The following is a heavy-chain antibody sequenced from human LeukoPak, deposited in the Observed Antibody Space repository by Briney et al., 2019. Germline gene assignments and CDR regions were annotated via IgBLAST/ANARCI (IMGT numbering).Heavy chain of an antibody. CDR2: INHSGSS. D-gene: IGHD1-14*01. J-gene: IGHJ4*02. CDR3: ASSRIYFDY. Sequence: PSETLSLTCAVYGGSFSGYYWSWIRQPPGKGLEWIGEINHSGSSNYNPSLKSRVTISVDTSKNQFSLKLSSVTAADTAVYYCASSRIYFDYWGQGTLVTVSS. V-gene: IGHV4-34*01. CDR1: GGSFSGYY.